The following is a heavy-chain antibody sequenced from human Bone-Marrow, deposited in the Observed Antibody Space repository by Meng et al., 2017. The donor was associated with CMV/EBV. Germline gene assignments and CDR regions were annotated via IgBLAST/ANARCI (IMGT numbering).Heavy chain of an antibody. D-gene: IGHD6-19*01. CDR3: AMYSSGWYGDYYYYYGMDV. CDR2: IIPILGIA. CDR1: GYSFTSYW. J-gene: IGHJ6*02. V-gene: IGHV1-69*10. Sequence: SVKVSCKGSGYSFTSYWIGWVRQAPGQGLEWMGGIIPILGIANYAQKFQGRVTITADKSTSTAYMELSSLRSEDTAVYYCAMYSSGWYGDYYYYYGMDVWGQGTTVTVSS.